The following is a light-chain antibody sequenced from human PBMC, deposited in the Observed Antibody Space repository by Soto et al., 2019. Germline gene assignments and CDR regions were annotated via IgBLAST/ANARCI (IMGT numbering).Light chain of an antibody. CDR2: EVT. J-gene: IGLJ1*01. CDR1: SNDVGGYNY. CDR3: CSYTTSNTRQIV. Sequence: PGQSVTISCTGTSNDVGGYNYVSWYQQHPGRAPKLIIYEVTQRPSGVPDRFSGSKSGNTASLTVSGLQAEDEADYYCCSYTTSNTRQIVFGTGTKVTVL. V-gene: IGLV2-8*01.